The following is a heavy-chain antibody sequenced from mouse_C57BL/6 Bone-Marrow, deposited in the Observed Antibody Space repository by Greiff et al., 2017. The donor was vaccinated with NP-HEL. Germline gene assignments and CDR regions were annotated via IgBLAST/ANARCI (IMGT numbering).Heavy chain of an antibody. CDR3: ARHESNYWYFDV. CDR1: GFTFSSYG. Sequence: DVKLVESGGDLVKPGGSLKLSCAASGFTFSSYGMSWVRQTPDKRLEWVATISSGGSYTYYPDSVKGRFTISRDNAKNTLYLQMSSLKSEDTAMYYCARHESNYWYFDVWGTGTTVTVSS. CDR2: ISSGGSYT. V-gene: IGHV5-6*02. J-gene: IGHJ1*03. D-gene: IGHD1-3*01.